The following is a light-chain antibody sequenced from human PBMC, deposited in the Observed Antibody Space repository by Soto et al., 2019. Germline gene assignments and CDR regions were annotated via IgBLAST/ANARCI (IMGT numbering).Light chain of an antibody. J-gene: IGLJ3*02. V-gene: IGLV2-14*01. Sequence: QSALTQPASVSGSPGQSIAISCTGTSSDVGGYNYVSWYQHHPGKAPKLMIYEVTNRPSGISSRFSGSKSGNTASLTISGLQAEDEADYYCSSYRGGNTWVFGGGTKLTVL. CDR3: SSYRGGNTWV. CDR1: SSDVGGYNY. CDR2: EVT.